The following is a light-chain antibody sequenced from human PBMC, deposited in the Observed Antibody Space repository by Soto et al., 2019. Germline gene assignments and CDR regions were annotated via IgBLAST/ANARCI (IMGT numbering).Light chain of an antibody. V-gene: IGLV2-14*01. CDR1: SSDVGGYNS. J-gene: IGLJ2*01. CDR3: SSYITSTPI. CDR2: EVS. Sequence: QSVLTQPASVSGSPGQSITISCTGTSSDVGGYNSVSWYQQHPGKAPKLMMYEVSNRPSGVSNRFSASKSGNTASLTISGLQAEDEADYYCSSYITSTPIFGGGTKLTVL.